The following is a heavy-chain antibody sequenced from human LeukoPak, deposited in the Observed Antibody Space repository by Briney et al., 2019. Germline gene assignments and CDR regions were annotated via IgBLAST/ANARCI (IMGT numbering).Heavy chain of an antibody. J-gene: IGHJ6*02. CDR2: IIPILGIA. CDR3: ARDPFGYYDSSGYLGDYYGMDV. V-gene: IGHV1-69*04. CDR1: GGTFSSYA. Sequence: SVKVSCKASGGTFSSYAISWVRQAPGQGLEWMGRIIPILGIANYAQKFQGRVTITADKSTSTAYMELSSLRSEDTAVYYCARDPFGYYDSSGYLGDYYGMDVWGQGTTVTVSS. D-gene: IGHD3-22*01.